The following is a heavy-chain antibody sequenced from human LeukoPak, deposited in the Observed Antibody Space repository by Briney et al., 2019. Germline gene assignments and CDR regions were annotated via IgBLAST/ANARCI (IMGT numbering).Heavy chain of an antibody. CDR3: ARDGNGQLGNYYMDV. CDR1: GGSISSGGYY. CDR2: IYYSGST. D-gene: IGHD6-6*01. V-gene: IGHV4-31*03. J-gene: IGHJ6*03. Sequence: PSETLSLTCTVSGGSISSGGYYWSWIRQHPGKGLEWIGYIYYSGSTYYNPSLKSRVTISVDTSKYQFSLKLSSVTAADTAVYYCARDGNGQLGNYYMDVWGKGTTVNVSS.